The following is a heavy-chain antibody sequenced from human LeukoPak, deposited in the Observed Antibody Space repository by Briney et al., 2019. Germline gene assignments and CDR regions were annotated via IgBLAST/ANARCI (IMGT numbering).Heavy chain of an antibody. CDR3: ARRPCSSISCFFDY. J-gene: IGHJ4*02. Sequence: GESLKISCKGSGYSSTSYWIGWVRQMPGKGLEWVGIIFPGDSDTRYSPSFQGQVTISADKSISAAYLQWSSLKASDTAMYFCARRPCSSISCFFDYWGQGTLVTVSS. CDR2: IFPGDSDT. D-gene: IGHD2-2*01. V-gene: IGHV5-51*01. CDR1: GYSSTSYW.